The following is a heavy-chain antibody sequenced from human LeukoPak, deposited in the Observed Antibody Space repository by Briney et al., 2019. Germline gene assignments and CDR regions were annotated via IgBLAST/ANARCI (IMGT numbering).Heavy chain of an antibody. CDR3: ARSNYYDSSGYSRDFDY. V-gene: IGHV1-18*01. J-gene: IGHJ4*02. Sequence: GASVKVSCKASGYTFTSYGISWVRQAPGQGLEWMGWISAYNGNTNYAQKLQGRVTMTTDTSTSTAYMELRSLRSDDTAVYYCARSNYYDSSGYSRDFDYWGQGTLVTVSS. CDR2: ISAYNGNT. D-gene: IGHD3-22*01. CDR1: GYTFTSYG.